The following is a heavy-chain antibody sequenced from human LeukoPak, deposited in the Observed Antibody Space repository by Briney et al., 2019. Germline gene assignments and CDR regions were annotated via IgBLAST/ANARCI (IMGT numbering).Heavy chain of an antibody. V-gene: IGHV4-39*01. CDR2: ISYSGST. CDR1: GGSISSRSYY. CDR3: ATHSSSSWYWFDP. D-gene: IGHD6-13*01. Sequence: PSETLSLTCTVSGGSISSRSYYWGWIRQPPGKGLDWIGSISYSGSTYYNPSLKSRVTISVDTSKNQFSLKLSSVTAADTAVYYCATHSSSSWYWFDPWGQVTLVTVSS. J-gene: IGHJ5*02.